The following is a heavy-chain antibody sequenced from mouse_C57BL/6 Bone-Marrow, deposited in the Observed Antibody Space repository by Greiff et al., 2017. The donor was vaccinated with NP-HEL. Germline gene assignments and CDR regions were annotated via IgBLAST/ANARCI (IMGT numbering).Heavy chain of an antibody. CDR2: IYPRSGNT. D-gene: IGHD1-1*01. J-gene: IGHJ2*01. V-gene: IGHV1-81*01. CDR1: GYTFTSYG. CDR3: ARDYYGSISDY. Sequence: VQLQQSGAELARPGASVKLSCKASGYTFTSYGISWVKQRTGQGLEWIGEIYPRSGNTYYNEKFKGKATLTADKSSSTAYMELRSLTSEDSAVYFCARDYYGSISDYWGQGTTLTVSS.